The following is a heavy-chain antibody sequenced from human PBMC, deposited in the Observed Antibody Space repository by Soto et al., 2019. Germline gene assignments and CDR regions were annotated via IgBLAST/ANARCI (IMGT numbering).Heavy chain of an antibody. V-gene: IGHV4-34*01. CDR2: INDSGIT. CDR3: ARIKGGYTATFDY. Sequence: PSETLSLTCVVNGGSFSGYYWSWIRQPPGKGLEWIGEINDSGITNYTPSLKSRVTISVDTSKNQFSLKLSSVTAADTAMYYCARIKGGYTATFDYWGQGTLVTVSS. J-gene: IGHJ4*02. CDR1: GGSFSGYY. D-gene: IGHD5-18*01.